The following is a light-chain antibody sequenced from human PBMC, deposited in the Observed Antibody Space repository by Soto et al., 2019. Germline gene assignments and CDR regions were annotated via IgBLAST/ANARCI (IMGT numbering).Light chain of an antibody. CDR1: SSDVGGYNY. CDR3: SSYAGSSNV. Sequence: QYVLPGPPSASGDPGPAVAISCTGTSSDVGGYNYVSWYQQHPGKAPNLMIYEVNKRPSGVPDRFSGSKSGNTASLTVSGLQAEDEADYYCSSYAGSSNVFGTGTKVTVL. V-gene: IGLV2-8*01. CDR2: EVN. J-gene: IGLJ1*01.